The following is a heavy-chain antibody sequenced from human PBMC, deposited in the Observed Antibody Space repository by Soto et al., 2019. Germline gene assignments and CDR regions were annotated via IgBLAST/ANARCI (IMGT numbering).Heavy chain of an antibody. CDR3: ARDVLLWEVGWFDP. V-gene: IGHV3-30-3*01. Sequence: QVQLVESGGGVVQPGRSLRLSCAASGFTFSSYAMHWVRQAPGKGLEWVAVISYDGSNKYYADSVKGRFTISRDNSKNTLYPQMNSLRAEDTAVYYCARDVLLWEVGWFDPWGQGTLVTVSS. J-gene: IGHJ5*02. CDR1: GFTFSSYA. CDR2: ISYDGSNK. D-gene: IGHD3-10*01.